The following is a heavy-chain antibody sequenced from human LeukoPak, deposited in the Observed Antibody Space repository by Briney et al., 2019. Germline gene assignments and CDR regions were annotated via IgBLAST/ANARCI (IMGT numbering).Heavy chain of an antibody. V-gene: IGHV3-30*18. CDR1: RFSFSDYD. CDR2: ISYDGSNK. CDR3: AKEPPFTMTALDY. Sequence: PGGSLRLSCRASRFSFSDYDMHWVRQAPGKGLEWVAVISYDGSNKYYADSVKGRFTISRDNSKNTLYLQMNSLRAEDTAVYYCAKEPPFTMTALDYWGQGTLVTVSS. D-gene: IGHD3-22*01. J-gene: IGHJ4*02.